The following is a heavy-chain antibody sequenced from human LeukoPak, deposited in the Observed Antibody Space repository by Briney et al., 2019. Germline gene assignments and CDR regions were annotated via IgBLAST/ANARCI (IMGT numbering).Heavy chain of an antibody. CDR1: GFTFDDYA. Sequence: GGSMRLSCAASGFTFDDYAMHWVRQAPGKGLEWVSLISGDGGSTYYADSVKGRFTISRDNSKNSLYLQMNSLRTEDTALYYCAKGSLLAAAGTIWFDPWGQGTLVTVSS. CDR2: ISGDGGST. D-gene: IGHD6-13*01. CDR3: AKGSLLAAAGTIWFDP. J-gene: IGHJ5*02. V-gene: IGHV3-43*02.